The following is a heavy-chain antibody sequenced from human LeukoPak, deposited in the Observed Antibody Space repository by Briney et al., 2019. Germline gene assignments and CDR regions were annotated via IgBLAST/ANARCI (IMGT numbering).Heavy chain of an antibody. V-gene: IGHV1-2*02. CDR3: ASKSSGSSGRRYYYYGMDV. J-gene: IGHJ6*02. Sequence: ASVKVSCKASGYTFTGYYMHWVRQAPGQGLEWMGWINPNSGGTNYAQKFQGRVTMTMDTSISKAYMELSRLRSDDTAVYYCASKSSGSSGRRYYYYGMDVWGQGTTVTVSS. CDR2: INPNSGGT. CDR1: GYTFTGYY. D-gene: IGHD6-19*01.